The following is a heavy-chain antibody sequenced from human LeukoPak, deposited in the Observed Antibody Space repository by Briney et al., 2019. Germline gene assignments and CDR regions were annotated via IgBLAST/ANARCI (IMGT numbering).Heavy chain of an antibody. D-gene: IGHD2-2*01. CDR1: GYTFTGYY. CDR2: INPNSGGT. Sequence: ASVKVSCKASGYTFTGYYMHWVRQAPGQGLEWKGWINPNSGGTNYAQKFQGRVTMTRDTSISTAYMELSRLRSDDTAVYYCAREDCSSTSCQVYFDYWGQGTLVTVSS. V-gene: IGHV1-2*02. J-gene: IGHJ4*02. CDR3: AREDCSSTSCQVYFDY.